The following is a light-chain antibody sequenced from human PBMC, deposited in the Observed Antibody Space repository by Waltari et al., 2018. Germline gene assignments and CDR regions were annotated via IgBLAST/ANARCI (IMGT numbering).Light chain of an antibody. V-gene: IGKV1-17*01. J-gene: IGKJ2*01. CDR3: LQHNSYLYT. CDR2: TAS. CDR1: QGIRNV. Sequence: DVQMTQSPSSLSASVGDRVTITCRGSQGIRNVLAWYQQKPGKAPKRLIDTASSLCSGVPSRFSGSGSGTAFTLTISRLQPEDFATDYCLQHNSYLYTFGQGTKLEIK.